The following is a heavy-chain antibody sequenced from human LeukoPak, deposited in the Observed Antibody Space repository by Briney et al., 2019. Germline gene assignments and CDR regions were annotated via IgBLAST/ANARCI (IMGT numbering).Heavy chain of an antibody. CDR3: AKVGLRGVFDY. V-gene: IGHV3-30*18. D-gene: IGHD3-10*01. J-gene: IGHJ4*02. CDR1: GFTFSSYG. Sequence: PGGSLRRSCAASGFTFSSYGMHWVRQAPGKGLEWVAVISYDGSNKYYADSVKGRFTISRDNSKNTLYLQMNSLRAEDTAVYYCAKVGLRGVFDYWGQGTLVTVS. CDR2: ISYDGSNK.